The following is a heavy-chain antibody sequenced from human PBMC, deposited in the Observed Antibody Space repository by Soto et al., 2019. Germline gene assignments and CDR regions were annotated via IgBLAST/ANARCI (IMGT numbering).Heavy chain of an antibody. CDR2: IYSDGTT. CDR3: VRDLLGSGWPYSFDL. V-gene: IGHV3-66*01. J-gene: IGHJ4*02. Sequence: EVQLVESGGGLVQPGGSLRLSCAASGFTVSSHYMTWVRQAPGKGLDWVSSIYSDGTTYYAKSVKGKFTISSDISNNMLYLQMNSLIVEDTAVYYWVRDLLGSGWPYSFDLWGQGNLVTVSS. CDR1: GFTVSSHY. D-gene: IGHD6-19*01.